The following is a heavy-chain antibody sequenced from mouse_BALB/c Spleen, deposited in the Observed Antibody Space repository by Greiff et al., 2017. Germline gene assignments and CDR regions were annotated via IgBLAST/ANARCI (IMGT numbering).Heavy chain of an antibody. D-gene: IGHD1-2*01. J-gene: IGHJ4*01. V-gene: IGHV3-2*02. CDR3: ASTAHYYAMDY. CDR2: ISYSGST. CDR1: GYSITSDYA. Sequence: EVKLQESGPGLVKPSQSLSLTCTVTGYSITSDYAWNWIRQFPGNKLEWMGYISYSGSTSYNPSLKSRISITRDTSKNQFFLQLNSVTTEDTATYYCASTAHYYAMDYWGQGTSVTVSS.